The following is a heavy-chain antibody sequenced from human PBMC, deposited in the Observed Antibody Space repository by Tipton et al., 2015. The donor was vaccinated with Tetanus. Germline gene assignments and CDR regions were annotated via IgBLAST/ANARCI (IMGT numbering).Heavy chain of an antibody. J-gene: IGHJ4*02. CDR3: ARREDAYKTGNY. D-gene: IGHD5-24*01. CDR1: GGSISSRNYY. V-gene: IGHV4-39*01. Sequence: TLSLTCSVSGGSISSRNYYWGWIRQPPGKGLEFIGRVYYSGNTYYNPSLKSRVTISVDTSKNQFSLKLTSLTAADTAVYFCARREDAYKTGNYWGQGTLVTVSS. CDR2: VYYSGNT.